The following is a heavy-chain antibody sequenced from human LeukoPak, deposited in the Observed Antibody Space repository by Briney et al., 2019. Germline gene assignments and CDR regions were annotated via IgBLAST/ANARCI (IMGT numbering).Heavy chain of an antibody. CDR2: ISYSGGT. CDR3: AARIPAAGTRFDY. D-gene: IGHD6-13*01. CDR1: GGSISNYY. Sequence: SSETLSLTCTVSGGSISNYYWNWIRQPPGKGLEWVGYISYSGGTNYNPSLKSRVTISLDTSRNQFSLNLSSVTAADTAVYYCAARIPAAGTRFDYWGQGTLVTVSS. J-gene: IGHJ4*02. V-gene: IGHV4-59*01.